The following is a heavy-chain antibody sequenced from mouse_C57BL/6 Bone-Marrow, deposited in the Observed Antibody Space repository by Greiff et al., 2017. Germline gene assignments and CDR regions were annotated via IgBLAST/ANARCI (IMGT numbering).Heavy chain of an antibody. CDR1: GYTFTSYW. Sequence: QVQLQQPGAELVMPGASVKLSCKASGYTFTSYWMHWVKQRPGQGLEWIGEIDPSDGNTNYNQKFKGKSTFTVDKSSSTAYMPLSSLTSEDSAVXYGARVDITTVGGFAYWGQGTLVTVSA. J-gene: IGHJ3*01. V-gene: IGHV1-69*01. D-gene: IGHD1-1*01. CDR3: ARVDITTVGGFAY. CDR2: IDPSDGNT.